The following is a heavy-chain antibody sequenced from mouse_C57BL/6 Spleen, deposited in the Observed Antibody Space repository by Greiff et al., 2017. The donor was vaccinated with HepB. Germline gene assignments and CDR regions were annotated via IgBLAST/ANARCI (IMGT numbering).Heavy chain of an antibody. J-gene: IGHJ1*03. V-gene: IGHV5-17*01. Sequence: EVKLEESGGGLVKPGGSLKLSCAASGFTFSDYGMHWVRQAPEKGLEWVAYISSGSSTIYYADTVKGRFTISRDNAKNTLFLQMTSLRSEDTAMYYCARSTVVPYWYSDVWGTGTTVTVSS. D-gene: IGHD1-1*01. CDR2: ISSGSSTI. CDR3: ARSTVVPYWYSDV. CDR1: GFTFSDYG.